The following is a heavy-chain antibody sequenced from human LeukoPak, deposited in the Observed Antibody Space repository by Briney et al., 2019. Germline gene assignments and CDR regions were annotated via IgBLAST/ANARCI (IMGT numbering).Heavy chain of an antibody. CDR1: GHSISSGDYY. CDR3: ARALVRGAARPFDY. J-gene: IGHJ4*02. D-gene: IGHD3-10*01. Sequence: PSETLSLICSVSGHSISSGDYYWSWIRQSPERGLEWVGYIDHSGVTYFHPSLDSRVLLSMDTSRNHFSLKLRSVTVADTAVYYCARALVRGAARPFDYWGQGTLVTVSS. V-gene: IGHV4-30-4*01. CDR2: IDHSGVT.